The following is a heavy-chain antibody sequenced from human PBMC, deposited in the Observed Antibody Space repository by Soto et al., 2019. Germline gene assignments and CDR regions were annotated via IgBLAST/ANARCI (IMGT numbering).Heavy chain of an antibody. CDR1: GFTFSSYG. CDR3: ARWGMDV. J-gene: IGHJ6*02. V-gene: IGHV3-33*01. Sequence: GGSLRLSCAASGFTFSSYGMHWVRQAPGKGLEWVALIWYDGSNKYYADSVKGRFTISRDNSKNTLYLQMNSLRAEDTAVYYWARWGMDVWGQGTTVTVSS. CDR2: IWYDGSNK.